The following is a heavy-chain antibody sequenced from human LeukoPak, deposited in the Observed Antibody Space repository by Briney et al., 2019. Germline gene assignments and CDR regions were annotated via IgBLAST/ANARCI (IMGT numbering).Heavy chain of an antibody. CDR1: GYTFTSYG. CDR2: ISTYNGNT. Sequence: GASVKVSCKTSGYTFTSYGISWVRQAPGQGLEWMGWISTYNGNTKYTQKLQGRVTMTTDTSTSTAYMELRSLRSDDTAVYYCARDGRDCSGGSCYSSWFDPWGQGTLVTVSS. D-gene: IGHD2-15*01. CDR3: ARDGRDCSGGSCYSSWFDP. J-gene: IGHJ5*02. V-gene: IGHV1-18*01.